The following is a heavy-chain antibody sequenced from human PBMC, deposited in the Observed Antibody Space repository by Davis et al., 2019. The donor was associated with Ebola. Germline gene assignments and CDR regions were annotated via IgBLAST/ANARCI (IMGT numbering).Heavy chain of an antibody. J-gene: IGHJ6*02. CDR1: GFTFSSYG. D-gene: IGHD6-13*01. Sequence: GESLKISCPASGFTFSSYGMHWVRQAPGKGLEWVAVIWYDGSNKYYADSVKGRFTISRDNSKNSLYLQMNSLRAEDTAVYYCARSRKAAAGMWYYYYGMDVWGQGTTVTVSS. CDR2: IWYDGSNK. V-gene: IGHV3-33*01. CDR3: ARSRKAAAGMWYYYYGMDV.